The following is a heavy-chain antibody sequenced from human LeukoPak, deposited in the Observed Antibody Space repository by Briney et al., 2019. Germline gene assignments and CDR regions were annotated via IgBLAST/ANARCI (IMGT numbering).Heavy chain of an antibody. CDR1: GGSISSSGFY. D-gene: IGHD6-6*01. V-gene: IGHV4-61*05. CDR2: IYTSGST. Sequence: SETLSLTCTVSGGSISSSGFYWGWIRQPPGKGLEWIGYIYTSGSTNYNPSLKSRVTISVDTSKNQFSLKLSSVTAADTAVYYCASYEIAARRGYYYYYMDVWGKGTTVTVSS. CDR3: ASYEIAARRGYYYYYMDV. J-gene: IGHJ6*03.